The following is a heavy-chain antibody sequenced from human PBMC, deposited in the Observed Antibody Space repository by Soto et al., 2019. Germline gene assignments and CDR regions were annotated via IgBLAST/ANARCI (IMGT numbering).Heavy chain of an antibody. CDR1: GFTFSDYY. V-gene: IGHV3-11*06. D-gene: IGHD3-22*01. Sequence: QVQLVESGGGLVKPGGSLRLSCAASGFTFSDYYMSWIRQAPGKGLEWVSYISSSSSYTNYADSVKGRFTISRDNAKNSLYLQMNSLRAEDTAVYYCARDRIFYDSSGLLDYWGQGTLVTVSS. CDR3: ARDRIFYDSSGLLDY. CDR2: ISSSSSYT. J-gene: IGHJ4*02.